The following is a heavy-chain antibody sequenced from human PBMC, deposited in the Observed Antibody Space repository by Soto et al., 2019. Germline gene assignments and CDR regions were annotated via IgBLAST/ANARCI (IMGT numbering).Heavy chain of an antibody. V-gene: IGHV3-74*01. CDR2: IDSAGTTI. CDR1: GLFSSYW. J-gene: IGHJ4*01. CDR3: ARGPPDYSTSGYVGDY. Sequence: GGSLRLSCAASGLFSSYWMHWVRQAPGKGLEWVSRIDSAGTTINYADYVKGRFTISRDNAQNTLYLQMDSLRVEDTFLYYCARGPPDYSTSGYVGDYWGKGALVTVSS. D-gene: IGHD6-13*01.